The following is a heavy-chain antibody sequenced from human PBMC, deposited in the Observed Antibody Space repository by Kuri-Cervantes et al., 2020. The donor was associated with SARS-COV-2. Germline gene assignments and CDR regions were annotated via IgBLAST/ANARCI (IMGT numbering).Heavy chain of an antibody. CDR2: IYYNGST. D-gene: IGHD6-19*01. CDR3: ARQGGWSRDWFDP. V-gene: IGHV4-39*01. J-gene: IGHJ5*02. Sequence: SETLSLTCTVSGGSISSSSYYWGWIRQPPGKGLEWIGSIYYNGSTYYNPSLKSRVTISVDTSKNQFSLKLSSVTAADTAVYYCARQGGWSRDWFDPWGRGTLVTVSS. CDR1: GGSISSSSYY.